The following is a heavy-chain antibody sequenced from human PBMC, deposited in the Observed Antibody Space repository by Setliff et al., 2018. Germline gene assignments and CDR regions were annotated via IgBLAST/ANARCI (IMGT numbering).Heavy chain of an antibody. V-gene: IGHV4-61*09. J-gene: IGHJ5*02. CDR3: ARDTSSDWAAWYDP. Sequence: PSETLSLTCTVSDDSISSRHYYWSWIRQPAGKGLEWLGQIYTSWSTNYNPSLKGRATLSIDASKRQFSLKLTSVTAADTAIYYCARDTSSDWAAWYDPWSQGTLVTVSS. CDR1: DDSISSRHYY. D-gene: IGHD3-22*01. CDR2: IYTSWST.